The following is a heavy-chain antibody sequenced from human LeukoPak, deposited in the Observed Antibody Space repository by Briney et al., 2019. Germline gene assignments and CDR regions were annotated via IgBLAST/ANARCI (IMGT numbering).Heavy chain of an antibody. Sequence: SQTLSLTCTVSGGSISSGSYYWSWIRQPAGKGLEWIGRIYTSGSTNYNPSLKSRVTISVDTSKNQFSLKLSSVTAADTAVYFCGEAQRGWFGEFHDYWGQGTLVTVSS. CDR2: IYTSGST. D-gene: IGHD3-10*01. V-gene: IGHV4-61*02. CDR1: GGSISSGSYY. CDR3: GEAQRGWFGEFHDY. J-gene: IGHJ4*02.